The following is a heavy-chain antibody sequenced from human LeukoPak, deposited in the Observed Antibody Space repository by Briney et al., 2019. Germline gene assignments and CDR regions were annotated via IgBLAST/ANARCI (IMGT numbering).Heavy chain of an antibody. Sequence: GGSLRLSCTASGFAFSTYTMTWVCQAPPKGLEWVSTIGGSRGGTYYADSVKGRFTISRDNSKNTLYLQMNSLRAEDTAVYYCARDVGEMATIYIDYWGQGTLVTVSS. CDR2: IGGSRGGT. D-gene: IGHD5-24*01. J-gene: IGHJ4*02. CDR3: ARDVGEMATIYIDY. V-gene: IGHV3-23*01. CDR1: GFAFSTYT.